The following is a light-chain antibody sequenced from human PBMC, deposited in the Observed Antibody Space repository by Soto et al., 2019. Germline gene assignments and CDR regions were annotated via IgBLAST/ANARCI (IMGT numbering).Light chain of an antibody. Sequence: SYVLTQPPSVSVAPGQTARITCGGHNIAIKSVHWYQQKVDLAPVMVVHDDSDRPSGIPERFSGSNAGNTATLTISGVEVEDEADYYCQVWDSSSEHIVFGGGTKVTVL. CDR1: NIAIKS. CDR2: DDS. CDR3: QVWDSSSEHIV. J-gene: IGLJ1*01. V-gene: IGLV3-21*02.